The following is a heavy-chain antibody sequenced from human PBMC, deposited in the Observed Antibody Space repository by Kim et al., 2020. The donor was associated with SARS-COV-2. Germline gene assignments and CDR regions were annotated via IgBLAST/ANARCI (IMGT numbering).Heavy chain of an antibody. CDR2: ISKDDVGI. J-gene: IGHJ5*01. D-gene: IGHD6-13*01. CDR3: VRDGGPGIWYQPLDS. V-gene: IGHV3-48*01. CDR1: GFTFSNYR. Sequence: GGSLRLSCAASGFTFSNYRMNWVRQAPGKGLEGLSFISKDDVGIYYADSVRGRFPVSRTVAKNSLYLQINSLTFGDTAFSYCVRDGGPGIWYQPLDSWG.